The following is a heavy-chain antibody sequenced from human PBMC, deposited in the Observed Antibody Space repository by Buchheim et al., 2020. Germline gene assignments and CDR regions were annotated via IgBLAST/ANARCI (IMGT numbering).Heavy chain of an antibody. CDR1: GGSFSGYY. CDR3: ARVLYSSGWYDY. D-gene: IGHD6-19*01. CDR2: INHRGST. Sequence: QVQLQQWGAGLLKPSETLSLTCAVYGGSFSGYYWSWIRQPPGKGLEWIGEINHRGSTNYNPSLKSRVTISVDTSKNQFSLKLSSVTAADTAVYYCARVLYSSGWYDYWGQGTL. J-gene: IGHJ4*02. V-gene: IGHV4-34*01.